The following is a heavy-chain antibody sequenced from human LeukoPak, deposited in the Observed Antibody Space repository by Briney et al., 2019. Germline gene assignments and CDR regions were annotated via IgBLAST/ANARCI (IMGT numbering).Heavy chain of an antibody. Sequence: PSETLSLTCAVYGGSFRGYYWSWIRQPPGKGLEWIGEINHSGSTNYNPSLKSRVTISVDTSKNQFSLKLSSVTAADTAVYYCARGGLQLWPFDYWGQGTLVTVPS. CDR1: GGSFRGYY. CDR2: INHSGST. CDR3: ARGGLQLWPFDY. V-gene: IGHV4-34*01. J-gene: IGHJ4*02. D-gene: IGHD5-18*01.